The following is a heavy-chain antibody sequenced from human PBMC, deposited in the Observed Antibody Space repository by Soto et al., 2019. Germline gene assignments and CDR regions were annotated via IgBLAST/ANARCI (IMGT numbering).Heavy chain of an antibody. J-gene: IGHJ4*01. CDR1: GFTFSSYA. CDR2: ISGRGGSA. D-gene: IGHD6-13*01. CDR3: AKQRSIAAAGTLDY. Sequence: QAGGSLRLSCSASGFTFSSYAMSWVRQAPGKGLEWVSAISGRGGSAYYADSVKGRFTISRDNSKNTLYLQMNSLRAEDTAVYYCAKQRSIAAAGTLDYWGPGALVTVSS. V-gene: IGHV3-23*01.